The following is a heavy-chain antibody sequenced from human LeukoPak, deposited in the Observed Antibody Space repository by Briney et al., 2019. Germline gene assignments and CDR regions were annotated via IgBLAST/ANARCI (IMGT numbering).Heavy chain of an antibody. CDR3: ARSGRIAVAGTFKH. CDR1: GYSISSGYY. J-gene: IGHJ1*01. V-gene: IGHV4-38-2*01. Sequence: TSETLSLTCAVSGYSISSGYYWGWIRQPPGKGLEWIGSIYHSGSTYYNPSLKSRVTMSVDTSKNQFSLKLSSVTAADTAVYYCARSGRIAVAGTFKHWGQGTLVTVSS. D-gene: IGHD6-19*01. CDR2: IYHSGST.